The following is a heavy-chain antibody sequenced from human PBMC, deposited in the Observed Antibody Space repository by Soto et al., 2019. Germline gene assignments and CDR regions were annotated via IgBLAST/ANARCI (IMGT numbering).Heavy chain of an antibody. Sequence: SEALSLTCTVSGGAISSSYWSWIRQPPGKGLEWIGYIYDSGSTYYNCSLKSRVTMSVDTFKNQFSLKLSSVTAADTVVYYCARRYGYCFDYWGQGTLVTVSS. V-gene: IGHV4-59*08. D-gene: IGHD4-17*01. CDR3: ARRYGYCFDY. CDR1: GGAISSSY. J-gene: IGHJ4*02. CDR2: IYDSGST.